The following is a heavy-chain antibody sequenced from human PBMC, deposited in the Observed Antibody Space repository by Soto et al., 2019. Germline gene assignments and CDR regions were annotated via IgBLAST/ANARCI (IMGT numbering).Heavy chain of an antibody. CDR3: ARVKPPDKYCSSTSCFYYYGMGV. D-gene: IGHD2-2*01. Sequence: QVQLVESGGGVVQPGRSLRLSCAASGFTFSSYGMHWVRQAPGKGLEWVAVIWYDGSNKYYADSVKGRFTISRDNSKNTLYLQMNSLRAEDTAVYYCARVKPPDKYCSSTSCFYYYGMGVWGQGTTVTVSS. J-gene: IGHJ6*02. V-gene: IGHV3-33*01. CDR2: IWYDGSNK. CDR1: GFTFSSYG.